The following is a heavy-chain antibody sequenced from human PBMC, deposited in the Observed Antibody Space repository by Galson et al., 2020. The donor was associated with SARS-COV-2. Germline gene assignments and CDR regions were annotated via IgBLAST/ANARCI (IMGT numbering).Heavy chain of an antibody. CDR1: GASISSGSYY. V-gene: IGHV4-61*02. Sequence: TLSLTCIVSGASISSGSYYWSWVRQPAGKGLEWIGRIHTSGSTDYNPSLRSRVTISLDTSKNHFSLTLNSVTAADTAVYYCAKEVRFMEWPWIIGHGFDVWGPGTTVTVSS. J-gene: IGHJ3*01. CDR3: AKEVRFMEWPWIIGHGFDV. CDR2: IHTSGST. D-gene: IGHD3-3*01.